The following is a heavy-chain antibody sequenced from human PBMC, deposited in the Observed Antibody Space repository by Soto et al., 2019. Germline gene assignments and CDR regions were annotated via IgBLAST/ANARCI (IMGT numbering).Heavy chain of an antibody. CDR3: GRSNGSGYRAFDY. D-gene: IGHD3-10*01. V-gene: IGHV1-69*02. CDR1: GDTFTSYS. J-gene: IGHJ4*02. Sequence: QVQLVQSGAEVKKPGSSVRVSCKASGDTFTSYSINWVRQAPGLGLEWMGRINPILNMSNYAQRFQGRVTMTADKSTRTAYMALSSLSPEDTAMYYSGRSNGSGYRAFDYWGQGALGTVSS. CDR2: INPILNMS.